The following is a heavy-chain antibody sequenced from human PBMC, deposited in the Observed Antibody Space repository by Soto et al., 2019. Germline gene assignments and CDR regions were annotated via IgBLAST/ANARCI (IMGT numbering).Heavy chain of an antibody. D-gene: IGHD3-22*01. Sequence: SETLSLTCTVSGGSISSYYWSWIRQPPGKGLEWIGYIYYSGSTNYNPSLKSRVTISVDTSKNQFSLKLSSVTAADTAVYYCARGDSSGSQDAFDIWGQGTMVTVSS. CDR3: ARGDSSGSQDAFDI. CDR2: IYYSGST. V-gene: IGHV4-59*01. J-gene: IGHJ3*02. CDR1: GGSISSYY.